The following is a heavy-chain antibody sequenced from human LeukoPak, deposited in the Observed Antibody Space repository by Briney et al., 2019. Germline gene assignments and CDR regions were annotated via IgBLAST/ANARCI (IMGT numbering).Heavy chain of an antibody. Sequence: SETLSLTCTVSGGSIASYYWSWIRQPPGKGLEWIGYIYHSGSTYYNPSLKSRVTISVDRSKNQFSLKLSSVTAADTAVYYCARDYGAYDAFDIWGQGTMVTVSS. J-gene: IGHJ3*02. D-gene: IGHD4-17*01. CDR3: ARDYGAYDAFDI. V-gene: IGHV4-30-2*01. CDR2: IYHSGST. CDR1: GGSIASYY.